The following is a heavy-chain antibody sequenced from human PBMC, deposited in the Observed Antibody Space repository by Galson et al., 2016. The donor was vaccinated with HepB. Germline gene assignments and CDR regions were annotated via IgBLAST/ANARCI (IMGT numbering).Heavy chain of an antibody. Sequence: SLRLSCAASGFTYSHYDMHWGRLVAGRGLEWVSAIGSDGDTYYPGSVKGRFTVSRENAKNSLYLRMNNLRAGDTAVYYCVRATGGFSGYDSGMDVWGQGTTVTVSS. CDR3: VRATGGFSGYDSGMDV. CDR2: IGSDGDT. J-gene: IGHJ6*02. D-gene: IGHD5-12*01. CDR1: GFTYSHYD. V-gene: IGHV3-13*01.